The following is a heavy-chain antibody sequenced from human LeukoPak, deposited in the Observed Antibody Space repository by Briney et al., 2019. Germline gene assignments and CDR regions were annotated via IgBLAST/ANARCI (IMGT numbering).Heavy chain of an antibody. CDR1: GFTFSSYW. CDR3: ARVGIYLYDY. D-gene: IGHD1-26*01. J-gene: IGHJ4*02. Sequence: PGGSPRLSCAASGFTFSSYWMHWVRQAPGEGLVWVSRINTDGSSTSYADSVKGRFTISRDNAKNTLYLQMNSLRAEDTAVYYCARVGIYLYDYWGQGTLVTVSS. CDR2: INTDGSST. V-gene: IGHV3-74*01.